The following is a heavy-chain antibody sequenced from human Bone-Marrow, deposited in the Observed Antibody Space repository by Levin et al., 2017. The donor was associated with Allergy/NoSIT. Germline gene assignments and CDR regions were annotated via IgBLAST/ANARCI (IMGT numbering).Heavy chain of an antibody. V-gene: IGHV3-48*03. CDR3: ARELAAAGTWVYYYYYYMDV. J-gene: IGHJ6*03. Sequence: HPGESLKISCAASGFTFSSYEMNWVRQAPGKGLEWVSYISSSGSTIYYADSVKGRFTISRDNAKNSLYLQMNSLRAEDTAVYYWARELAAAGTWVYYYYYYMDVWGKGTTVTVSS. CDR2: ISSSGSTI. D-gene: IGHD6-13*01. CDR1: GFTFSSYE.